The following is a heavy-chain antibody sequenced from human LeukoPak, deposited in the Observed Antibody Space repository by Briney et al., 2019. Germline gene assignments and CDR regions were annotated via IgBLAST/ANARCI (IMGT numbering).Heavy chain of an antibody. J-gene: IGHJ4*02. V-gene: IGHV4-39*07. CDR1: GGSISSGNYY. D-gene: IGHD5-18*01. CDR3: ARVPPVDTALVEFLDH. CDR2: LSFGGST. Sequence: SETLSLTCTVSGGSISSGNYYWGWVRQPPGKGLEWIGSLSFGGSTYYTPSLKNRVTISLDTSKNQFSLKLTSVTAADTAVYYCARVPPVDTALVEFLDHWGQGILVSVSS.